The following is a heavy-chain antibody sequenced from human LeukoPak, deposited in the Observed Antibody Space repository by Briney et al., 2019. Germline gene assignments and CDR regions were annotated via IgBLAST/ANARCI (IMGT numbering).Heavy chain of an antibody. CDR2: IYHSGST. D-gene: IGHD6-13*01. J-gene: IGHJ5*02. V-gene: IGHV4-39*07. CDR3: ARAYSSSWYFNWFDP. Sequence: SETLSLTCTVSAGSVSNGPYYWGWIRQPPGKGLEWIGEIYHSGSTYYTPSLKSRVTISIDTSKNQFSLKLSSVTAADTAVYYCARAYSSSWYFNWFDPWGQGTLVTVSS. CDR1: AGSVSNGPYY.